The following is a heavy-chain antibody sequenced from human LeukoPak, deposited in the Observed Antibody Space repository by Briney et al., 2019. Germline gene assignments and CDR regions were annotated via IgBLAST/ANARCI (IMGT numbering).Heavy chain of an antibody. V-gene: IGHV3-23*01. J-gene: IGHJ4*02. CDR2: VSGSGDST. Sequence: GGSLTLSCAASGFIFSAYAMSWVRQAPGKGQEWVSAVSGSGDSTYYADSVRGRFTISRDNSKNTLYVQTNSLRAEDTAVYYCAKMGTHYYDSGSYPTGWYWGQGTLVTVSS. D-gene: IGHD3-10*01. CDR1: GFIFSAYA. CDR3: AKMGTHYYDSGSYPTGWY.